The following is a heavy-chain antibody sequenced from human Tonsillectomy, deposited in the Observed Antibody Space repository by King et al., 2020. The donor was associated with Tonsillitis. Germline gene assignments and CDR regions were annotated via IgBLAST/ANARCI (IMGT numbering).Heavy chain of an antibody. V-gene: IGHV4-59*01. D-gene: IGHD6-13*01. CDR1: GDSITPYY. Sequence: VQLQESGPGLVKPSETLSLTCTVSGDSITPYYWSWIRQPPGEGLEWIGYIYYSRSTNYNPSFKSRVTISVDTSKNQFSLRLRSVTAADTAIYYCARMYSSTWFDYWGQGTLVTVSS. CDR3: ARMYSSTWFDY. J-gene: IGHJ4*02. CDR2: IYYSRST.